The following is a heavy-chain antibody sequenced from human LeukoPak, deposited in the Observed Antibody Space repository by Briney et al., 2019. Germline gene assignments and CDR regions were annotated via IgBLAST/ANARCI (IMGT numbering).Heavy chain of an antibody. CDR3: VRAGYHDFWRGFHHYYYYYMDV. V-gene: IGHV4-61*02. D-gene: IGHD3-3*01. Sequence: SETLSLTCTVSGDSISSNSYYWSWIRQPAGKGLEWIGRVYSSGSTNYNPSLKSRITISVDTSKSQSSLMLSSVTAADTAVYYCVRAGYHDFWRGFHHYYYYYMDVWGKGTTVTVSS. J-gene: IGHJ6*03. CDR2: VYSSGST. CDR1: GDSISSNSYY.